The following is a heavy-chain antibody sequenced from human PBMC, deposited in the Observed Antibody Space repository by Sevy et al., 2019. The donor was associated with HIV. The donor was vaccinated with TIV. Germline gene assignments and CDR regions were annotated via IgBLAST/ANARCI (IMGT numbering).Heavy chain of an antibody. CDR3: ARKMELLVPDY. V-gene: IGHV3-21*01. J-gene: IGHJ4*02. CDR2: ISSNSHDI. CDR1: AFTFKSYA. D-gene: IGHD2-21*02. Sequence: GGSLRLSCAASAFTFKSYAMTWVRQAPGKGLEWVSSISSNSHDIYYADSVKGRFTISRDNAKNSLYLQMNSLRAEDTAVYYCARKMELLVPDYWGQGTLVTVSS.